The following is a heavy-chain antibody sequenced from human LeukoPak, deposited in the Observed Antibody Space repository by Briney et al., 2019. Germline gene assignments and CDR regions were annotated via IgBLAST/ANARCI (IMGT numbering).Heavy chain of an antibody. CDR3: ARGRYCSGGSCYSDPLDY. V-gene: IGHV4-4*07. CDR2: VYANAST. Sequence: SETLSLTCTVSGGSLSSYYWSWIRQPPGKGLEWIVRVYANASTNYNPSLKSRVTISVDKSKNQFSLKLRSVTGADTAVYYCARGRYCSGGSCYSDPLDYWGQGTLVTVSS. D-gene: IGHD2-15*01. J-gene: IGHJ4*02. CDR1: GGSLSSYY.